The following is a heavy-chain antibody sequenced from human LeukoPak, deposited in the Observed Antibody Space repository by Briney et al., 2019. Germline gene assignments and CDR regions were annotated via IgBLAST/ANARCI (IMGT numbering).Heavy chain of an antibody. D-gene: IGHD3-22*01. Sequence: PSETLSLTCAVYGGSFSGYYWSWIRQPPGKGLEWIGYIYYSGSTYYNPSLKSRVTISVDTSKNQFSLKLSSVTAADTAVYYCARYHLNYGSGSYFDYWGQGTLVTVSS. CDR2: IYYSGST. J-gene: IGHJ4*02. CDR3: ARYHLNYGSGSYFDY. CDR1: GGSFSGYY. V-gene: IGHV4-34*09.